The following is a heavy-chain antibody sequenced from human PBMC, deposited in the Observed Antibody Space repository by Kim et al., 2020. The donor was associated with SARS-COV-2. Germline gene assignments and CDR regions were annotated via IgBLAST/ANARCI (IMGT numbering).Heavy chain of an antibody. CDR2: IKSNTDGRAT. D-gene: IGHD3-10*01. CDR1: GFTLSKSW. J-gene: IGHJ6*02. Sequence: GGSLRLSCAASGFTLSKSWMSWVRQAPGKGLEWVGRIKSNTDGRATAYAAPVKGRFTISRADSKNTLYLQMYSLKTGDTAVYYCSLLGQYYGSGSSHGMDVWGQGTTVTVSS. CDR3: SLLGQYYGSGSSHGMDV. V-gene: IGHV3-15*01.